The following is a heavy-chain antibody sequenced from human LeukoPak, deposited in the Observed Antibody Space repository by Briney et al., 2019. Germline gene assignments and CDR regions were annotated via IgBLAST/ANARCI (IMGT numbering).Heavy chain of an antibody. CDR1: GYTFTGYY. J-gene: IGHJ5*02. CDR2: INPNSGGT. CDR3: ARGRFPENWFDP. Sequence: ASVKVSCTASGYTFTGYYMHWVRQAPGQGLEWMGRINPNSGGTNYAQKFQGRVTMTRDTSISTAYMELSRLRSDDTAVYYCARGRFPENWFDPWGQGTLVTVSS. V-gene: IGHV1-2*06. D-gene: IGHD2-21*01.